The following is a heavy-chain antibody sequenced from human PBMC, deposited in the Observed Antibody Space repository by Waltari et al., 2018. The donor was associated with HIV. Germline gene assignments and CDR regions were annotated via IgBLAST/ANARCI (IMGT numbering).Heavy chain of an antibody. CDR3: ARALLLHGKAFDI. CDR2: ISYDGSNK. J-gene: IGHJ3*02. V-gene: IGHV3-30*04. CDR1: GFTFRSFA. D-gene: IGHD2-15*01. Sequence: VQLVESGGGVVQPGRSLRLSCSASGFTFRSFAMHWFRQASGKGLEWVAVISYDGSNKYYADSVKGRFTISRDNSKNTLYLQMNSLRAEDTAVYYCARALLLHGKAFDIWGQGTMVTVSS.